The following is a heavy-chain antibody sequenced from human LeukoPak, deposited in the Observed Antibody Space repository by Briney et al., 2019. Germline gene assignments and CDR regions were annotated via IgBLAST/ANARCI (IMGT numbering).Heavy chain of an antibody. V-gene: IGHV1-18*01. Sequence: ASVKVSCKASGYTFTSYGISWVRQAPGQGLEWMGWISAYNGNTNYAQKLQGRVTITRDTSASTAYMGLSSLRSEDTAVYYCARAGGAAAAALDYWGQGTLVTVSS. J-gene: IGHJ4*02. D-gene: IGHD6-13*01. CDR1: GYTFTSYG. CDR3: ARAGGAAAAALDY. CDR2: ISAYNGNT.